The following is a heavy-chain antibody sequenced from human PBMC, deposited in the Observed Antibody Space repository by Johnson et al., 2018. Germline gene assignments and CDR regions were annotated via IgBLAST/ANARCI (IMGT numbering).Heavy chain of an antibody. D-gene: IGHD3-22*01. V-gene: IGHV4-34*01. CDR2: INPSGST. J-gene: IGHJ3*02. Sequence: QVQLQQWGAGLLKPSETLSLICAVYGGSFSGYYWSWIRPPPGKGLEWIGEINPSGSTNYNPSLQSRVTISVDPATNQFSLKLSSVTAAATAGYYCARGSPGRRSRPNLTMIVARRAFDIWGQGTMVTVSS. CDR1: GGSFSGYY. CDR3: ARGSPGRRSRPNLTMIVARRAFDI.